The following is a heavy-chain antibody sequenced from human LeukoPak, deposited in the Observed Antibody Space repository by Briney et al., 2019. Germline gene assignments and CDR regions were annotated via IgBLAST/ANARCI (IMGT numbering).Heavy chain of an antibody. CDR1: GFTFSSYA. D-gene: IGHD3-16*02. Sequence: GGSLRLSCAASGFTFSSYAMHWVRQAPGKGLEWVAVISYDGSNKYYADSVKGQFTISRDNSKNTLYLQMNSLRAEDTAVYYCARVYYDYVWGSYRRYFDYWGQGTLVTVSS. J-gene: IGHJ4*02. CDR2: ISYDGSNK. V-gene: IGHV3-30-3*01. CDR3: ARVYYDYVWGSYRRYFDY.